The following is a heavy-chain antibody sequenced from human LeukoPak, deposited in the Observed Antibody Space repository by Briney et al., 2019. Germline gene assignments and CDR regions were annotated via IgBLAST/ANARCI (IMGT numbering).Heavy chain of an antibody. CDR3: ARSGTSSYGSGSPDY. V-gene: IGHV4-39*02. D-gene: IGHD3-10*01. CDR2: VYYSGST. J-gene: IGHJ4*02. CDR1: GGSINSPSHY. Sequence: PSETLSLTCAVSGGSINSPSHYWGWIRQSPEKGLEWIGSVYYSGSTHYNPSLKSRVTISIDTSQNHFSLSLSSVTAADTAVYYCARSGTSSYGSGSPDYWGQGTLVTVSS.